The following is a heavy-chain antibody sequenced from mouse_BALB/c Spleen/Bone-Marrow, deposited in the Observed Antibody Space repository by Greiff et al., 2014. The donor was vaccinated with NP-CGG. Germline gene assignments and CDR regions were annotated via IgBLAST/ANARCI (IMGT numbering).Heavy chain of an antibody. CDR3: ARGGIGRSLDY. CDR1: GYSFTDYD. CDR2: IYPGDGST. V-gene: IGHV1S33*01. D-gene: IGHD3-3*01. Sequence: LQESGPELVKPGTLVKISCKASGYSFTDYDINWVKRRPGQGLEWIGWIYPGDGSTKYNEKFKGKATLTADRSSSTAYMQLSSLTSESSAVYFCARGGIGRSLDYWGRGTSVTVSS. J-gene: IGHJ4*01.